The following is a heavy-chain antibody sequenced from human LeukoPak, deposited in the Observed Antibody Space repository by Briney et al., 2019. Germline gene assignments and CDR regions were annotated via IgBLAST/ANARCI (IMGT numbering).Heavy chain of an antibody. D-gene: IGHD6-13*01. CDR2: ITTSEDYT. V-gene: IGHV3-11*06. J-gene: IGHJ2*01. CDR1: GFNFNDYF. CDR3: ARRAGAAAAALRHFDL. Sequence: GGSLRLSCAASGFNFNDYFMTWIRQAPGKGLEWISYITTSEDYTNYADSVRGRFTVSRDNTENSLYLQMNSLRDEDTAVCYCARRAGAAAAALRHFDLWGRGTLVSVSS.